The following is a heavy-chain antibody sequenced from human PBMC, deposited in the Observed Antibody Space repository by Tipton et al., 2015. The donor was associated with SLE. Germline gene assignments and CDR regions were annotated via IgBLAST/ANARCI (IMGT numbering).Heavy chain of an antibody. CDR2: IYYSGST. D-gene: IGHD3-3*01. CDR1: GGSISSYY. J-gene: IGHJ4*02. CDR3: AKTYYDFWSGYYFDY. V-gene: IGHV4-59*08. Sequence: LRLSCTVSGGSISSYYWSWIRQPPGKGLEWIGYIYYSGSTNYNPSLKSRVTISVDTSKNQFSLKLSSVTAADTAVYYCAKTYYDFWSGYYFDYWGQGTLVTVSS.